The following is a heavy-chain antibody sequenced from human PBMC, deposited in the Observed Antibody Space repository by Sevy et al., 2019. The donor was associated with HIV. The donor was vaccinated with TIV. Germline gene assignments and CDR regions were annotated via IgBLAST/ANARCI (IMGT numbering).Heavy chain of an antibody. CDR3: ARDGPVGTMVQGVTYKPYWYFDY. V-gene: IGHV3-7*03. Sequence: GGSLRLSCAASGFTFSSYWMSWVRQAPGKGLEWVANIKQDGSEKYYVDSVKGRFTISRDNAKNSLYLQMNSLRAEDTAVYYCARDGPVGTMVQGVTYKPYWYFDYWGQGTLVTVSS. CDR2: IKQDGSEK. CDR1: GFTFSSYW. J-gene: IGHJ4*02. D-gene: IGHD3-10*01.